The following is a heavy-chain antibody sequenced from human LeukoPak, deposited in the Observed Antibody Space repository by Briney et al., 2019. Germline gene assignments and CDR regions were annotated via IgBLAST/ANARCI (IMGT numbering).Heavy chain of an antibody. Sequence: GGSLRLSCAASGFTFSSYSMNWVRQAPGKELEWVSSISSSSSYIYYADSVKGRFTISRDNAKNSLYLQMNSLRAEDTAVYYCARDLYSYGFYAFDIWGQGTMVTVSS. CDR3: ARDLYSYGFYAFDI. D-gene: IGHD5-18*01. J-gene: IGHJ3*02. V-gene: IGHV3-21*01. CDR1: GFTFSSYS. CDR2: ISSSSSYI.